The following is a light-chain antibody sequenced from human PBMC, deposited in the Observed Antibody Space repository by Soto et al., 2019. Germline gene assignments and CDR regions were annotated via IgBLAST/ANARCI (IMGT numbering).Light chain of an antibody. J-gene: IGKJ1*01. CDR2: GAS. Sequence: EIVLTQSPGTLSLSPGERATLSCRASQSVSSSYLAWYQQKPGQAPRLLIYGASSRATGIPDRFIGSGSGTDFTLTISRLEPEDFAVYYSKLYGSSLTWTFGQGTKVEIK. V-gene: IGKV3-20*01. CDR3: KLYGSSLTWT. CDR1: QSVSSSY.